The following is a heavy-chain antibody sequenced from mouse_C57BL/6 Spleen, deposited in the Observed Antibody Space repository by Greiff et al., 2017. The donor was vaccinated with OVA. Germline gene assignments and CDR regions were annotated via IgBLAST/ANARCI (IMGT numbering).Heavy chain of an antibody. Sequence: QVQLQQSGPGLVQPSQSLSITCTVSGFSLTSYGVHWVRQPPGKGLEWLGVIWSGGSTDYNAAFISRLSISKDNYKSQVFFKMNSLQADDTAIYYCAAHYGSSYRAMDYWGQGTSVTVSS. V-gene: IGHV2-4*01. J-gene: IGHJ4*01. CDR3: AAHYGSSYRAMDY. D-gene: IGHD1-1*01. CDR1: GFSLTSYG. CDR2: IWSGGST.